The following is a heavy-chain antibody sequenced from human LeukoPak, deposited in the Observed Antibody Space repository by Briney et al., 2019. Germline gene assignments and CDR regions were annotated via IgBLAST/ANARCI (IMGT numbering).Heavy chain of an antibody. V-gene: IGHV3-23*01. CDR2: ISAGADST. Sequence: PGGSLRLSCAASAFTFSSYAMSWVRQAPGKGLEWVSAISAGADSTYYADSVQGRSTISRDNSKNTLHLQMSGLRAEDTAVYVCARGAYGDYDSWGQGTLVTVSS. CDR1: AFTFSSYA. J-gene: IGHJ5*01. D-gene: IGHD4-17*01. CDR3: ARGAYGDYDS.